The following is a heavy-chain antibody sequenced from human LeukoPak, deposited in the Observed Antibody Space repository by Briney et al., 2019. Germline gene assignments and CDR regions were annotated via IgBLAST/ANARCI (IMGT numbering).Heavy chain of an antibody. CDR1: GYSISRGYY. CDR2: IYHIGST. D-gene: IGHD1-20*01. J-gene: IGHJ4*02. Sequence: SETLSLTCGVSGYSISRGYYWAWIRQPPGKGLEWIGTIYHIGSTCYNPSLESRVTISVDTSKNEFSLNLNPVTAADTAVYYCARAGWIITSGIDYWGQGALVTVSS. CDR3: ARAGWIITSGIDY. V-gene: IGHV4-38-2*01.